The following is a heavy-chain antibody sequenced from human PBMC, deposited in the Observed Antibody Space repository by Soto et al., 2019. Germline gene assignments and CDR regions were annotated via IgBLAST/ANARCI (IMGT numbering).Heavy chain of an antibody. CDR1: GGSFSGYY. CDR3: ARGTIFGVVIITGPPFDP. D-gene: IGHD3-3*01. V-gene: IGHV4-34*01. J-gene: IGHJ5*02. Sequence: SETLSLTCAVYGGSFSGYYWSWIRQPPGKGLEWIGEINHSGSTNYNPSLKSRVTISVDTSKNQFSLKLSFVTAADTAVFYCARGTIFGVVIITGPPFDPWGQGTLVTVSS. CDR2: INHSGST.